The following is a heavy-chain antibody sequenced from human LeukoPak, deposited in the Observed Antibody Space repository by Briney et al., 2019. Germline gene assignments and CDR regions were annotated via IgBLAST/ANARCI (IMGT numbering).Heavy chain of an antibody. CDR3: ARDVLRYFDWSEPHFDY. D-gene: IGHD3-9*01. V-gene: IGHV3-11*06. J-gene: IGHJ4*02. CDR2: ISSSSSYT. Sequence: GGSLRLSCAASGFTFSDYYMSWIRQAPGKGLEWVSYISSSSSYTNYADSVKGRFTISRDNAKNSLYLQMNSLRAEDTAVYYCARDVLRYFDWSEPHFDYWGQGTLVTVSS. CDR1: GFTFSDYY.